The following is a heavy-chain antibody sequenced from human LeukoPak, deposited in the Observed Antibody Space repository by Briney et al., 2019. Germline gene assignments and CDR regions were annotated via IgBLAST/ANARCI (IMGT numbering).Heavy chain of an antibody. CDR2: ISSSSSTI. D-gene: IGHD3-10*01. CDR1: GFTFSSDS. CDR3: ARDGGVLLWFGELAPMYYFDY. V-gene: IGHV3-48*04. Sequence: GGSLRLSCAASGFTFSSDSMNWVRQAPGKGLEWISYISSSSSTINYADSVKGRFTISRDNAKNSLYLQMNSLRAEDTAVYYCARDGGVLLWFGELAPMYYFDYWGQGTLVTVSS. J-gene: IGHJ4*02.